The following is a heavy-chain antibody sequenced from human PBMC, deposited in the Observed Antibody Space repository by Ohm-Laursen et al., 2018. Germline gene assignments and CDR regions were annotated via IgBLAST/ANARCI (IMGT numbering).Heavy chain of an antibody. J-gene: IGHJ3*01. CDR1: GGSISSSSYC. V-gene: IGHV4-39*01. D-gene: IGHD3-3*01. Sequence: GTLSLTCTVSGGSISSSSYCWGWIRQPPGKGLEWIGNIYYSGSTYYNPSLRSRVSISIHTSQNQFSLKLSSVTATDTAVYYCARAFWNGYNDAFDVWGQGTMVTVSS. CDR2: IYYSGST. CDR3: ARAFWNGYNDAFDV.